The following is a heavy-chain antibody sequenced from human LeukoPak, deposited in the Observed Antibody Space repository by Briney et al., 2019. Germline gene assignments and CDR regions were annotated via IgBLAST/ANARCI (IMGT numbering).Heavy chain of an antibody. CDR1: GYTFTGYY. J-gene: IGHJ4*02. Sequence: ASVEVSCMASGYTFTGYYMHWVRQAPGQGLEWMGWINPNSGGTNYAQKFQGWVTMTRDTSISTAYMELSRLRSDDTAVYYCARGPLITMVRGAQDYWGQGTLVTVSS. D-gene: IGHD3-10*01. CDR3: ARGPLITMVRGAQDY. CDR2: INPNSGGT. V-gene: IGHV1-2*04.